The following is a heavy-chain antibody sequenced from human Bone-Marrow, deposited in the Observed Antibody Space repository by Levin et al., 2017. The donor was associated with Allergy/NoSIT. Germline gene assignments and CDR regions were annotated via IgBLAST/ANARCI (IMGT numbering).Heavy chain of an antibody. CDR2: INPNSGGT. V-gene: IGHV1-2*02. CDR1: GYTFTGYY. CDR3: ARELYDFWSGSYPPDWFDP. J-gene: IGHJ5*02. Sequence: GESLKISCKASGYTFTGYYMHWVRQAPGQGLEWMGWINPNSGGTNYAQKFQGRVTMTRDTSISTAYMELSRLRSDDTAVYYCARELYDFWSGSYPPDWFDPWGQGTLVTVSS. D-gene: IGHD3-3*01.